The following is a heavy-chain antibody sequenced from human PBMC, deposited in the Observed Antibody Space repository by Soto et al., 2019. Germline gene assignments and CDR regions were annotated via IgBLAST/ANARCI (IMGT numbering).Heavy chain of an antibody. CDR1: GGSISSYY. V-gene: IGHV4-59*01. J-gene: IGHJ4*02. Sequence: QVQLQESGPGLVKPSETLSLTCTVSGGSISSYYWSWIRQPPGKGLEWIGYIYYTGNTNYNPSLKSRGTISVEPSKNQFSLKLTSVTSADTAVYYCARLSDCSGVRCYSAYFDYWGQGTLVTVSS. CDR2: IYYTGNT. CDR3: ARLSDCSGVRCYSAYFDY. D-gene: IGHD2-15*01.